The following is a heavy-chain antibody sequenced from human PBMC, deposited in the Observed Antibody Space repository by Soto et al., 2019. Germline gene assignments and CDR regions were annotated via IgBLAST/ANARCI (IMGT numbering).Heavy chain of an antibody. CDR1: GGSFSGYY. CDR3: ARGPGYSYGPAYFDY. V-gene: IGHV4-34*01. J-gene: IGHJ4*02. Sequence: SETLSLTCAVYGGSFSGYYWSWIRQPPGKGLEWIGEINHSGSTNYNPSLKSRVTISVDTSKNQFSLKLSSVTAADTAVYYCARGPGYSYGPAYFDYWGQGTLVTVSS. CDR2: INHSGST. D-gene: IGHD5-18*01.